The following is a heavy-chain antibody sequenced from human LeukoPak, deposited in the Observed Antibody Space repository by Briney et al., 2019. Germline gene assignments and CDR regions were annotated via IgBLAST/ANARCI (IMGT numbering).Heavy chain of an antibody. CDR1: GGSISSYY. J-gene: IGHJ5*02. V-gene: IGHV4-59*08. CDR3: ARHGFRGDGYNWAANWFDP. Sequence: SETLSLTCTVSGGSISSYYWSWIRQPPGKGLEWNGYIYYSGSTNYNPSLKSRVTISVDTSKNQFSLKLSSVTAADTAVYYCARHGFRGDGYNWAANWFDPWGQGTLVTVSS. D-gene: IGHD5-24*01. CDR2: IYYSGST.